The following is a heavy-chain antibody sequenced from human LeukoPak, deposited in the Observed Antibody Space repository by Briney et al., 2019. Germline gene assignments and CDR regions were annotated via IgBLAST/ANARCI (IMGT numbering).Heavy chain of an antibody. Sequence: KPGGSLRLSCAASGFTFSSYSMNWVRQAPGKGLEWVSSISSSSSYIYYADSVKGRFTISRDNAKNSLYLQMNSLRAEDTAVYYCARDGYSSSWYGEFDYWGQGTLVTVSS. V-gene: IGHV3-21*01. CDR1: GFTFSSYS. D-gene: IGHD6-13*01. CDR3: ARDGYSSSWYGEFDY. J-gene: IGHJ4*02. CDR2: ISSSSSYI.